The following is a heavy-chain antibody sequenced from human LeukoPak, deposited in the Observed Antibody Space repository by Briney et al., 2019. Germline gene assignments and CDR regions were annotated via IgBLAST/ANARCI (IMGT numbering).Heavy chain of an antibody. CDR2: IYTSGST. Sequence: SETLSLTCTVSGGSISGYYWSWIRQPAGKGLEWIGRIYTSGSTNYNPSLKSRVTMSVDTSKNQFSLKLTSVTAADTAVYHCARGYCSGGSCYIFDYWGQGSLVTVSS. D-gene: IGHD2-15*01. V-gene: IGHV4-4*07. CDR1: GGSISGYY. J-gene: IGHJ4*02. CDR3: ARGYCSGGSCYIFDY.